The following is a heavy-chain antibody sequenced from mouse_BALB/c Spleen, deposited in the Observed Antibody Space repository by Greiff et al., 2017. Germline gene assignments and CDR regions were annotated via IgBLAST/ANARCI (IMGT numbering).Heavy chain of an antibody. CDR3: ARSLEN. V-gene: IGHV5-17*02. J-gene: IGHJ2*01. CDR2: ISSGSSTI. CDR1: GFTFSSFG. Sequence: DVMLVESGGGLVQPGGSRKLSCAASGFTFSSFGMHWVRQAPEKGLEWVAYISSGSSTIYYADTVKGRFTISRDNPKNTLFLQMTSLRSEDTAMYYCARSLENWGQGTTLTVSA.